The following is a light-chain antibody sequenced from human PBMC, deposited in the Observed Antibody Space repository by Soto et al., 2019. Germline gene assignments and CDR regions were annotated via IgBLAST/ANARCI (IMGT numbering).Light chain of an antibody. CDR2: NSS. J-gene: IGKJ1*01. V-gene: IGKV3-20*01. CDR1: QSVRNNY. CDR3: QQYRDLPQT. Sequence: EIVLTQSPGTLSLSPGETATLSCRASQSVRNNYLAWYQQKPGQAPRLLIYNSSTRVTGIPDRFSGSGSGTAFTLTISRLEPEDVALYYYQQYRDLPQTFGQGTKVEMK.